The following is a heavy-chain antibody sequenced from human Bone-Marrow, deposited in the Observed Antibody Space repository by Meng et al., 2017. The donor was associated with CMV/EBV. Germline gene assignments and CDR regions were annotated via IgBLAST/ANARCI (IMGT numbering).Heavy chain of an antibody. V-gene: IGHV3-21*01. CDR2: ISSGSNYI. J-gene: IGHJ4*02. D-gene: IGHD2-2*02. CDR3: ARVATSVLYYFAY. Sequence: GESLKISCVASGLTFSSFNINWFRQAPGKGLEWVASISSGSNYIYYAESVKGRFTISRDNAKNSAFLQMNSLRAEDTAVYYCARVATSVLYYFAYWGQGTRVTVSS. CDR1: GLTFSSFN.